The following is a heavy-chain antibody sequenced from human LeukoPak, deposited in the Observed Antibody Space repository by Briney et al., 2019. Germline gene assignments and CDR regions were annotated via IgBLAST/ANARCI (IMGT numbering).Heavy chain of an antibody. V-gene: IGHV3-21*01. CDR2: IGTSSSYI. CDR3: ARAAGIAAPGTRFDYFDN. CDR1: GFTFSTYN. J-gene: IGHJ4*02. Sequence: GGSLRLSCAASGFTFSTYNMYWVRQAPGKGLQWVSSIGTSSSYIFYADSVKGRFTISRDNAKNSLYLQMSSLRVEDTAVYYCARAAGIAAPGTRFDYFDNWGQGTLVTVSS. D-gene: IGHD6-6*01.